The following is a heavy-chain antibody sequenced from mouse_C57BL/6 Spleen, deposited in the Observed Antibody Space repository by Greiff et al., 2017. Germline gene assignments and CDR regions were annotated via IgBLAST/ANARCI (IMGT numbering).Heavy chain of an antibody. Sequence: EVQLQQSGPELVKPGASVKISCKASGYTFTDYYMNWVKQSHGKSLEWIGDINPNNGGTSYNQKFKGKATLTVDKSSSTAYMQLSSLTSEDSAVYFCASYSAWFAYWGQGTLVTVSA. J-gene: IGHJ3*01. V-gene: IGHV1-26*01. D-gene: IGHD2-10*01. CDR3: ASYSAWFAY. CDR2: INPNNGGT. CDR1: GYTFTDYY.